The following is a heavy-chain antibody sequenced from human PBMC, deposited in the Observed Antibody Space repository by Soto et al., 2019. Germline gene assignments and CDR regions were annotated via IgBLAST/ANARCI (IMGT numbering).Heavy chain of an antibody. V-gene: IGHV3-74*03. CDR3: VRDFGYGGATSVPHYFDY. D-gene: IGHD1-26*01. CDR1: GFTYSGYW. Sequence: EVQLVESGGGLVQPGGSLRLSCAASGFTYSGYWMHWVRQAPGKGLVWVSRIYTDGSITTYADSVKGRFTMSRDNARNTLYLQMSSQRAEDTAVYYCVRDFGYGGATSVPHYFDYWGQGTLVTVSS. J-gene: IGHJ4*02. CDR2: IYTDGSIT.